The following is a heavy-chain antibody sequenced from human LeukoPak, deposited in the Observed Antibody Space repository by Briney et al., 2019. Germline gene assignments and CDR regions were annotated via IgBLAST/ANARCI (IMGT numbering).Heavy chain of an antibody. V-gene: IGHV1-2*02. CDR1: GYTFTGYY. Sequence: GASVKVSCKASGYTFTGYYMHWVRQAPGQGLEWMGWINPNSGGTNYAQKFQGRVTMTRDTSISTAYMELSRLRSDDTAVYYCVREYCSSTSCPLDPWGQGTLVTVSS. CDR2: INPNSGGT. D-gene: IGHD2-2*01. J-gene: IGHJ5*02. CDR3: VREYCSSTSCPLDP.